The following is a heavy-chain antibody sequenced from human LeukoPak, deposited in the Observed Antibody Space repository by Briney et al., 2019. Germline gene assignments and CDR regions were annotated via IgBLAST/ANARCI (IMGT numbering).Heavy chain of an antibody. CDR3: ARTTAAAGSNWFDP. V-gene: IGHV4-59*01. CDR2: IYYSGST. Sequence: SETLSLTCTVSGGSISSYYWSWIRQPPGKGLEWIGYIYYSGSTNYNPSLKSRVTISVDTPKNQFSLKLTSVTAADTAVYYCARTTAAAGSNWFDPWGQGTLVTVSS. J-gene: IGHJ5*02. CDR1: GGSISSYY. D-gene: IGHD6-13*01.